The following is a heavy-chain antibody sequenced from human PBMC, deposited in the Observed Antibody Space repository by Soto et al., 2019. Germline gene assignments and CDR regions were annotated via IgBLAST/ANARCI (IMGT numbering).Heavy chain of an antibody. Sequence: GGSLRLSCAASGFTFSSYALSWVRQAAGKGLEWISAINGNGNDTYHADSVKGRFTISRDNSKNTLYLQMNSLRAEDTAIYYCAKRSVSGSYSPFDYWGQGTLVTV. CDR2: INGNGNDT. D-gene: IGHD1-26*01. CDR1: GFTFSSYA. V-gene: IGHV3-23*01. J-gene: IGHJ4*02. CDR3: AKRSVSGSYSPFDY.